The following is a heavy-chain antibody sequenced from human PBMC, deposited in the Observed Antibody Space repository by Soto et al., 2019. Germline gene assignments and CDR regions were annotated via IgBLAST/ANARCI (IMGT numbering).Heavy chain of an antibody. D-gene: IGHD2-8*01. CDR1: GGAINTNNYY. J-gene: IGHJ4*02. Sequence: SETLSLTCTVAGGAINTNNYYCGWVRQAPGKGLEWIGSVFYDGTTYYSPSLKSLVTISLATSRTQFSLKLNSVTAADTAVYYCAWLVLVSPVAHVWGPGTLLTVSS. CDR3: AWLVLVSPVAHV. V-gene: IGHV4-39*01. CDR2: VFYDGTT.